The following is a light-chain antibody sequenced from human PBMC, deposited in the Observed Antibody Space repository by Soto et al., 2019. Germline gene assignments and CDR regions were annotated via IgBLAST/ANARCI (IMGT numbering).Light chain of an antibody. Sequence: QSALTQPASVSGSPGQSITISCTGTSSDVGGYNYVSWYQQHPGKAPKLMIYDVSNRPSGVSNRFSGSKSGNTASLTISGLQAEDEAYYYGSSYTSISTLLYVFGTGTKLTVL. CDR1: SSDVGGYNY. CDR2: DVS. V-gene: IGLV2-14*01. CDR3: SSYTSISTLLYV. J-gene: IGLJ1*01.